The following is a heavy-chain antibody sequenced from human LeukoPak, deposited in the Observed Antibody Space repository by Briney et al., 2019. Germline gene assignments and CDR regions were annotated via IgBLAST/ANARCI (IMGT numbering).Heavy chain of an antibody. D-gene: IGHD2-2*01. CDR1: GYTFTGYY. Sequence: ASVKVSCKASGYTFTGYYVHWVRQAPGQGLEWMGWINPNSGGTNYAQKFQGRVTMTRDTSISTAYMELSRLRSDDTAVYYCARCEGYCSSTSCYHDAFDIWGQGTMVTVSS. V-gene: IGHV1-2*02. CDR3: ARCEGYCSSTSCYHDAFDI. CDR2: INPNSGGT. J-gene: IGHJ3*02.